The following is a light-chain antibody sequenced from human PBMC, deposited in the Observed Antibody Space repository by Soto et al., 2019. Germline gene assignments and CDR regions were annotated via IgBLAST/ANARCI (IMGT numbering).Light chain of an antibody. CDR2: GAS. CDR1: QSVSSN. Sequence: EILMPQSPATRSVSPGEGATLSWRASQSVSSNLAWYQQRPGQAPRLLIYGASTRATGIPARFSGSGSGTEFTLTISGLQSEDFAVYYCQQYSIWRTFGQGTKVDIK. V-gene: IGKV3-15*01. CDR3: QQYSIWRT. J-gene: IGKJ1*01.